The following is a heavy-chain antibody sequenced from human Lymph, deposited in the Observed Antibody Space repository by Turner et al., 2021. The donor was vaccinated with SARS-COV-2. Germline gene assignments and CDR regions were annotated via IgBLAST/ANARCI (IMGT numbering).Heavy chain of an antibody. D-gene: IGHD5-12*01. CDR2: IWYDGSNN. V-gene: IGHV3-33*01. Sequence: QVQLVESGGGVVQPGRPLRLTCAASGLTFSSYGMHWVRQAPGKGLEWVAVIWYDGSNNNYADSVKCRVTITRDNAKNTRYLQMNSLRAEDTAVYYCARVKGDNGYDLGYYYGMDVWGQGTTVTVSS. J-gene: IGHJ6*02. CDR3: ARVKGDNGYDLGYYYGMDV. CDR1: GLTFSSYG.